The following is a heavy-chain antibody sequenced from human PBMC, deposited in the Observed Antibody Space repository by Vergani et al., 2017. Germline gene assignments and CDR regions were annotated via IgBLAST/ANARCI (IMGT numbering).Heavy chain of an antibody. CDR3: ARGNKGYYYYGMDV. Sequence: EVQLVESGGGLVQPGGSLRLSCAASGFTFSSYDMHWVRQATGKGLEWVSAIGTAGDTYYPGSVKGRFTISRENAKNSLYLQMNSLRAGDTAVYYCARGNKGYYYYGMDVWSQGTTVTVSS. CDR2: IGTAGDT. V-gene: IGHV3-13*04. D-gene: IGHD1/OR15-1a*01. CDR1: GFTFSSYD. J-gene: IGHJ6*02.